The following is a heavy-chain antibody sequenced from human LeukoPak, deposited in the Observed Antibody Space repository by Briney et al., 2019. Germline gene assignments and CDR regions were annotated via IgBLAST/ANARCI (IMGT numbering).Heavy chain of an antibody. CDR3: AKDLRICPHKYDSSSHPFDY. J-gene: IGHJ4*02. CDR2: TCGGGRTP. Sequence: GASLGLSCAASGFTFSTYAMNWVRQAPGKGLEWVSGTCGGGRTPYYADSVKGRFTISRDNSENTLYLQMNSLRAEDTAVYYCAKDLRICPHKYDSSSHPFDYWGQGTLVTVSS. D-gene: IGHD6-6*01. V-gene: IGHV3-23*01. CDR1: GFTFSTYA.